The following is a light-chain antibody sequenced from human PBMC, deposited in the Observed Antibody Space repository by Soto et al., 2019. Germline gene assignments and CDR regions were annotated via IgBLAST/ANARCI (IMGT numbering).Light chain of an antibody. CDR1: QTVSSY. J-gene: IGKJ1*01. CDR2: DAS. V-gene: IGKV3-11*01. Sequence: EIVLTQSPATLSLSPGETATLSCRASQTVSSYLAWFQQKPGQPPRLLIYDASIKAPGIPARFSGSGSGTDFTLTISRLEPEDSAVYYCHQRSNWPKTFGQGTKVDI. CDR3: HQRSNWPKT.